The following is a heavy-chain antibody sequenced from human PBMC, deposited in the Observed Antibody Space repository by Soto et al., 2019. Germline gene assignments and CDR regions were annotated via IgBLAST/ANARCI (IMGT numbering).Heavy chain of an antibody. CDR2: IKQDGSEK. D-gene: IGHD3-3*01. V-gene: IGHV3-7*01. CDR3: EREPRYIFRSGYEGYYYYGRAV. Sequence: GGSLRLSCAASGFSFSSYWMSWVRQAPGKGLEWVANIKQDGSEKYYVDSVKGRFTISRDNAKNSLYLQMNSLRAEDTAVYYCEREPRYIFRSGYEGYYYYGRAVWGQGTTVPV. CDR1: GFSFSSYW. J-gene: IGHJ6*02.